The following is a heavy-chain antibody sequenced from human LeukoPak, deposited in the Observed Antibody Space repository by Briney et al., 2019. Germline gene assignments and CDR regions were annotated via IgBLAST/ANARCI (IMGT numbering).Heavy chain of an antibody. Sequence: GGSLRLSCAASGFTFSSYDMHWVRQAPGKGLEWVALVRYDGSKGYCADSVKGRFTISRDNSKNTLYLQMNSLRAEDTAVYYCANGYCTNGVCYPYYYYYMDVWGKGTTVTVSS. CDR1: GFTFSSYD. CDR3: ANGYCTNGVCYPYYYYYMDV. J-gene: IGHJ6*03. D-gene: IGHD2-8*01. CDR2: VRYDGSKG. V-gene: IGHV3-30*02.